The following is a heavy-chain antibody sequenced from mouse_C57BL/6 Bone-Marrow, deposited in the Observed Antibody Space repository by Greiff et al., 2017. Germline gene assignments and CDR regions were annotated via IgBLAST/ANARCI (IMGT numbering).Heavy chain of an antibody. CDR1: GYTFTSYG. J-gene: IGHJ2*01. D-gene: IGHD1-1*01. CDR3: ARDLRYYGGY. V-gene: IGHV1-81*01. Sequence: QVQLQQSGAELARPGASVKLSCKASGYTFTSYGISWVKQRTGQGLEWIGEIYPRSGNTYYNEKFKGKATLTADKSSSTAYMELRSLTSEDSAVYFCARDLRYYGGYWGQGTTLTVSS. CDR2: IYPRSGNT.